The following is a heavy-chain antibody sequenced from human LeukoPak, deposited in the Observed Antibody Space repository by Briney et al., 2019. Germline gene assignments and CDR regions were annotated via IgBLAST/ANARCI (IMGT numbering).Heavy chain of an antibody. D-gene: IGHD2-15*01. V-gene: IGHV4-61*01. CDR2: IYYSGST. CDR1: GGSISSSSYY. Sequence: SETLSLTCTVSGGSISSSSYYWGWIRQPPGKGLEWIGYIYYSGSTNYNPSLKSRVTISVDTSKNQFSLKLSSVTAADTAVYYCARDGFHRDSDPVARRGAFDIWGQGTMVTVSS. CDR3: ARDGFHRDSDPVARRGAFDI. J-gene: IGHJ3*02.